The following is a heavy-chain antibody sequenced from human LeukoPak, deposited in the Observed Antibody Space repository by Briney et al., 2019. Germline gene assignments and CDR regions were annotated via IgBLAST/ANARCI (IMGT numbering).Heavy chain of an antibody. CDR2: INPNSGGT. D-gene: IGHD3-3*01. Sequence: GASVKVSCKASGYTFTGYYMHWVRQAPGQGLEWMGWINPNSGGTNYAQKFHGRVTMTRDTSISTAYMELSRLRSDDTAVYYCARSTGTAIFGVVIIGWFDPWGQGTLVTVSS. CDR1: GYTFTGYY. J-gene: IGHJ5*02. V-gene: IGHV1-2*02. CDR3: ARSTGTAIFGVVIIGWFDP.